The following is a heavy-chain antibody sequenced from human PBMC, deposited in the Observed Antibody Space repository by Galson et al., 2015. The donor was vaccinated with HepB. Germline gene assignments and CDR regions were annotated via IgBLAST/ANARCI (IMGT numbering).Heavy chain of an antibody. CDR1: GYSFSSYG. CDR2: ISAYNGYT. D-gene: IGHD6-19*01. CDR3: ARTGGGSGWNFEY. J-gene: IGHJ4*02. V-gene: IGHV1-18*01. Sequence: SVKVSCKASGYSFSSYGVSWVRQAPGQGLEWMGWISAYNGYTHSAHNFQGRATMTTDTPTSTAYMELRSLTSDDTAVYYCARTGGGSGWNFEYWGQGTLVNVSS.